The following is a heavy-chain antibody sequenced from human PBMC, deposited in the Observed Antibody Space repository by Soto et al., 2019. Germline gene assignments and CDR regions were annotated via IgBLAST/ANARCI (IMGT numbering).Heavy chain of an antibody. D-gene: IGHD4-4*01. CDR3: ARDYSPLYYYYYGMDV. J-gene: IGHJ6*02. CDR1: GFPFSSYS. V-gene: IGHV3-48*02. CDR2: ISSSSSTI. Sequence: DVSLRLSCAASGFPFSSYSMNWVRQNPGKGLEWVSYISSSSSTIYYADCVKGRFTISRDNAKNSLYLQMDSLRDEDTAVYYCARDYSPLYYYYYGMDVWGQGTTVTAP.